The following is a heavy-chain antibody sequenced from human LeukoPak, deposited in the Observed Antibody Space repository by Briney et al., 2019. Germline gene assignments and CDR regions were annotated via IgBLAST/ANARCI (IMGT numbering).Heavy chain of an antibody. J-gene: IGHJ3*02. Sequence: SETLSLTCTVSGGSISSYYWSWIRQPPGKGLEWIGYIYYSGSTNYNPSLKSRVTISVDTSKNQFSLKLSSVTAADTAVYYCARHSIAAHIRKALDIWGQGTMVTVSS. CDR2: IYYSGST. V-gene: IGHV4-59*08. D-gene: IGHD6-13*01. CDR1: GGSISSYY. CDR3: ARHSIAAHIRKALDI.